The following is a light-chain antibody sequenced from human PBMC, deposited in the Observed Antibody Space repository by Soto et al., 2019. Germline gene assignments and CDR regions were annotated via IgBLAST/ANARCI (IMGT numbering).Light chain of an antibody. CDR1: SSDVGGYDY. CDR2: GVS. CDR3: CSYSDTYTYV. J-gene: IGLJ1*01. Sequence: QSALTQPRSVSESPGQSVTISCTGTSSDVGGYDYLSWHQQHPGKAPKLLIYGVSERPSGVPDRFSGSKSGSTASLTISGLQAEDEADYYCCSYSDTYTYVFGTGTKVTVL. V-gene: IGLV2-11*01.